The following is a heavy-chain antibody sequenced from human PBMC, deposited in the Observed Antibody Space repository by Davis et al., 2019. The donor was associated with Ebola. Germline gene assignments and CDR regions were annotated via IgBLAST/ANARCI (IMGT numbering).Heavy chain of an antibody. J-gene: IGHJ3*02. CDR1: GGSLSSGAYY. CDR2: IYYSGTT. Sequence: PSETLSLTCTVSGGSLSSGAYYWNWIRQHPGKGREWIGNIYYSGTTHYNPSLKSRVTISLDTTKSQFSLKLSSVTAADTAVYYCVRLYCRTTSCPKNDGFDIWGQGTMVTVPS. CDR3: VRLYCRTTSCPKNDGFDI. V-gene: IGHV4-31*03. D-gene: IGHD2-2*01.